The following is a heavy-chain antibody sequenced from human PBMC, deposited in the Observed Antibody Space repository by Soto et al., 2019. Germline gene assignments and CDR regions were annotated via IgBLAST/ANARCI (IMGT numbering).Heavy chain of an antibody. J-gene: IGHJ3*01. D-gene: IGHD2-15*01. Sequence: EVQLVESGGGLVQPGRSLRLSCAASGFTFDDYAMHWVRQAPGKGLEWVSAISWNSGSIGYADSVKGRFTISRDNAKNSLYLKMNSLRAEDTALYYCAKDISDGYCSGGSCYLYAFDVWGQGTMVIVSS. CDR2: ISWNSGSI. CDR1: GFTFDDYA. V-gene: IGHV3-9*01. CDR3: AKDISDGYCSGGSCYLYAFDV.